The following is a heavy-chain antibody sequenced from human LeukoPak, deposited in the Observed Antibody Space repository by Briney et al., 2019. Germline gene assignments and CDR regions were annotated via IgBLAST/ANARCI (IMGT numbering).Heavy chain of an antibody. J-gene: IGHJ4*02. V-gene: IGHV4-38-2*02. CDR2: IYHSGST. CDR1: GYSISSGYY. CDR3: ASQWPLDY. Sequence: PSETLSLTCTVSGYSISSGYYWGWIRQPPGKGLEWIGSIYHSGSTYYNPSLKSRVTISVDTSKNQFSLKLSSVTAADTAVYYCASQWPLDYWGQGTLVTVSS. D-gene: IGHD6-19*01.